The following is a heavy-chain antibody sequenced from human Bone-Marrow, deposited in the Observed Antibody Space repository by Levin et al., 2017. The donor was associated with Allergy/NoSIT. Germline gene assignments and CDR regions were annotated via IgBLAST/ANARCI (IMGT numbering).Heavy chain of an antibody. Sequence: GGSLRLSCAASGFTVSSKYMSWVRQAPGKGLEWVSVIYSAGTTYYADSVKGRFTISRDNSKNTLYLQMNSLRAEDTAMYFCVRGYNSFDSWGQGSLVTVSS. J-gene: IGHJ4*02. V-gene: IGHV3-53*01. CDR1: GFTVSSKY. CDR3: VRGYNSFDS. CDR2: IYSAGTT. D-gene: IGHD5-24*01.